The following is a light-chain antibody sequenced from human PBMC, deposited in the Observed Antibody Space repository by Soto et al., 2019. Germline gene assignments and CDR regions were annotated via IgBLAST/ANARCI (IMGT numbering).Light chain of an antibody. V-gene: IGKV3-15*01. CDR1: QSVAGN. Sequence: EIVMTQSPATLSVSPGETATLSCRASQSVAGNLAWYQQKPGQPPRLLIYGVSTRGTGVPARFSGSGSGTDFSLTISSLQIEDFALYYCQQSNNGSPLTCGGGTKVEIK. CDR2: GVS. J-gene: IGKJ4*01. CDR3: QQSNNGSPLT.